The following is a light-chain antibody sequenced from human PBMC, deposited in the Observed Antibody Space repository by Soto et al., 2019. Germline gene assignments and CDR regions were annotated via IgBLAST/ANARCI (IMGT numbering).Light chain of an antibody. CDR2: DTS. J-gene: IGLJ2*01. CDR3: LLYYSDVRV. V-gene: IGLV7-46*01. Sequence: QAVVTQEPSLTVSPGGTVTLTCGSSTGAVTSGHYPYWFQQKPGQAPRTLIYDTSKKHSWTPARFSGSLLGVKAALTLSGAQPEDEADYYCLLYYSDVRVFGGGTKLTVL. CDR1: TGAVTSGHY.